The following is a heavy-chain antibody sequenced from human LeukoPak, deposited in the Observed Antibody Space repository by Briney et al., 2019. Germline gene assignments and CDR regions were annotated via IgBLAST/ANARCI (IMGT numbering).Heavy chain of an antibody. CDR3: ARRIAARRVHAFDI. J-gene: IGHJ3*02. V-gene: IGHV1-8*01. CDR1: GYTFTSYD. Sequence: GASVKVSCKASGYTFTSYDINWVRQATGQELEWMGWMNPNSGNTGYAQKFQGRVTMTRNTSISTAYMELSSLRSEDTAVYYCARRIAARRVHAFDIWGQGTMVTVSS. D-gene: IGHD6-6*01. CDR2: MNPNSGNT.